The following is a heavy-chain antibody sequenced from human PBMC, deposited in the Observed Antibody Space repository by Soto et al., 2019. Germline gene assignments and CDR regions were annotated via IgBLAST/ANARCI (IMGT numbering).Heavy chain of an antibody. D-gene: IGHD5-12*01. CDR1: GYTFTKYG. Sequence: VQLVQSGGEVRKPGASVTVSCRASGYTFTKYGISWVRQAPGQGLAWMGWISADNDNTNYAQNLHARVTMTTDTPTSTAYMQLRSLRSDDTAVYFCARGTSGYDYGLFDFWGQGTLVTVSS. V-gene: IGHV1-18*01. CDR3: ARGTSGYDYGLFDF. CDR2: ISADNDNT. J-gene: IGHJ4*02.